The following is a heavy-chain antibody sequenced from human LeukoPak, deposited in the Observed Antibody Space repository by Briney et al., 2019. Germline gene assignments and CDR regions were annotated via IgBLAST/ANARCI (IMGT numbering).Heavy chain of an antibody. V-gene: IGHV1-18*01. D-gene: IGHD6-13*01. Sequence: GASVKVSCKASGYTFTNYGITWVRQAPGQGLEWMGWISAYNGDTNYAQKLQGRVTMTTDTSTSTAYMELRSLRSDDTAVYYRTVRSRSSWSPFDFWGQGTLVTVSS. CDR1: GYTFTNYG. J-gene: IGHJ4*02. CDR2: ISAYNGDT. CDR3: TVRSRSSWSPFDF.